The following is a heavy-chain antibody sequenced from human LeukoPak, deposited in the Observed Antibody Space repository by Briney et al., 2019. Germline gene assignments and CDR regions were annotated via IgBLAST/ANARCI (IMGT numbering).Heavy chain of an antibody. Sequence: PSETLSLTCTVSGGSISSYYWSWLRQPPGKGLEWIGYIYYSGSTNYNPSLKSRATISVDTSKNQFSLKLSSVTAADTAVYYCARDNFDGDYGYYFDYWGQGTLVTVSS. J-gene: IGHJ4*02. V-gene: IGHV4-59*12. CDR1: GGSISSYY. CDR2: IYYSGST. D-gene: IGHD4-17*01. CDR3: ARDNFDGDYGYYFDY.